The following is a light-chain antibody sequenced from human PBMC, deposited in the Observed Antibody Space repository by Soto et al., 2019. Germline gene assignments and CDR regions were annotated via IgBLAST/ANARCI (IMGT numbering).Light chain of an antibody. CDR2: EVS. CDR1: SSDVGGYNY. J-gene: IGLJ2*01. CDR3: SSYAGTNNVV. Sequence: QSALTQPPSASGSPGQSVTISCTGTSSDVGGYNYVSWYQRHPGKAPKLMIYEVSKRPSGVPDRFSGSKSDNTASLTVSGLQAEDEADYYCSSYAGTNNVVFGGGTKVTVL. V-gene: IGLV2-8*01.